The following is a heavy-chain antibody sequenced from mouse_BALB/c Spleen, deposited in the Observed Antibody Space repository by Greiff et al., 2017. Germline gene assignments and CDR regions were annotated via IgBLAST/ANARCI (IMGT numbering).Heavy chain of an antibody. CDR2: ISSGSSTI. V-gene: IGHV5-17*02. D-gene: IGHD2-4*01. Sequence: EVHLVESGGGLVQPGGSRKLSCAASGFTFSSFGMHWVRQAPEKGLEWVAYISSGSSTIYYADTVKGRFTISRDNPKNTLFLQMTSLRSEDTAMYYCARSGNYDYLDYWGQGTTLTVSS. J-gene: IGHJ2*01. CDR3: ARSGNYDYLDY. CDR1: GFTFSSFG.